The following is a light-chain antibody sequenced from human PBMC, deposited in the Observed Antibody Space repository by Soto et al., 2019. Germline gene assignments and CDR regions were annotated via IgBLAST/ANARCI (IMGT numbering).Light chain of an antibody. CDR3: QQYNRYSQT. V-gene: IGKV1-5*01. J-gene: IGKJ1*01. Sequence: DIQMTQSPSTLSASVGERVTITCRASQSISSWLAWYQQKPGQAPKLLIYDASRLESGVPSRFSGSGSGTVFTLTISRLQPDDFATYYCQQYNRYSQTFGQGTKVEIK. CDR2: DAS. CDR1: QSISSW.